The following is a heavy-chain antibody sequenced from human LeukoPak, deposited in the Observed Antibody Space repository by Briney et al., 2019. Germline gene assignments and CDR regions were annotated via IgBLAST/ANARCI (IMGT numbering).Heavy chain of an antibody. Sequence: ASVKVSCKASGYTFTGYYMHWVRQAPGQGLEWVGIINPSGGSTSYAQKFQGRVTMTRDTSTSTVYMELSSLRSEDTAVYYCARDLNACSSTSCYVRMVYALGPLGYWGQGTLVTVSS. CDR3: ARDLNACSSTSCYVRMVYALGPLGY. J-gene: IGHJ4*02. V-gene: IGHV1-46*01. D-gene: IGHD2-2*01. CDR1: GYTFTGYY. CDR2: INPSGGST.